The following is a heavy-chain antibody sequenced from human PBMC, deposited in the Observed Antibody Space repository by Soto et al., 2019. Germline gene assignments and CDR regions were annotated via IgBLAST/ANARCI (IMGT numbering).Heavy chain of an antibody. V-gene: IGHV5-51*01. Sequence: PGESLKISCQGSGYTFSNYWIAWVRQMPGKGLEWMGIIYPGDSRTKYSPSFQGQVTISADRSISTAYLQWGSLEASDSAMYYCARHTYGSGSYPSGFDPWGQGTLVTVSS. CDR1: GYTFSNYW. CDR3: ARHTYGSGSYPSGFDP. CDR2: IYPGDSRT. D-gene: IGHD3-10*01. J-gene: IGHJ5*02.